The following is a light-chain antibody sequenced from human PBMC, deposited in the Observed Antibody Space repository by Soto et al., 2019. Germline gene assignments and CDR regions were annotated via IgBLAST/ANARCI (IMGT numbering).Light chain of an antibody. V-gene: IGKV1-5*03. Sequence: DIQMTQSPSTLSASVGDRVTITCRASQRVTNWMAWYQQKPGKAPKLLIYKASNLESGVPSRFSGSGSGTEFTLTIRSLQPDDFATYYCQQYNSYWMFGQGTKV. J-gene: IGKJ1*01. CDR1: QRVTNW. CDR2: KAS. CDR3: QQYNSYWM.